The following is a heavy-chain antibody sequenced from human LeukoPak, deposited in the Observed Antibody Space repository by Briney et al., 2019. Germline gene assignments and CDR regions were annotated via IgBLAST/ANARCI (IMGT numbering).Heavy chain of an antibody. D-gene: IGHD3-22*01. CDR2: INPNSGGT. CDR1: GYTFTGYY. V-gene: IGHV1-2*02. CDR3: ARATYYYDSSGYNFDY. Sequence: GASVKVSCKASGYTFTGYYMHWVRQAPGQGLEWMGWINPNSGGTNYAQKFQGRVTMTRDMSTSTVYMELSSLRSEDTAVYYCARATYYYDSSGYNFDYWGQGTLVTVSS. J-gene: IGHJ4*02.